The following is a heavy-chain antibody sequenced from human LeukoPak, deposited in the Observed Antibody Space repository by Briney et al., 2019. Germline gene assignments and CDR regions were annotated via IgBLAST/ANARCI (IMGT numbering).Heavy chain of an antibody. CDR3: TRDRGIVYYYYYMDV. CDR1: GFTFGDYA. V-gene: IGHV3-49*03. D-gene: IGHD3-10*01. J-gene: IGHJ6*03. CDR2: IRSKAYGGTT. Sequence: PGGSLRLSCTASGFTFGDYAMSWFRQAPGKGLEWVGFIRSKAYGGTTEYAASVKGRFTISRDDSKSIAYLQMNSLKTEDTAVYYCTRDRGIVYYYYYMDVWGKGTTVTVSS.